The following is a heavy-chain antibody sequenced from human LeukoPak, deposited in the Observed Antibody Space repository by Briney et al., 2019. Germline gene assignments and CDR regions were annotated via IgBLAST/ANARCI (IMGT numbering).Heavy chain of an antibody. V-gene: IGHV4-59*01. CDR2: IYYSGST. CDR1: GGSISSYY. D-gene: IGHD3-10*01. Sequence: SETLSLTCNVSGGSISSYYWSWIRQPPGKGLEWIGDIYYSGSTNYNPSLKSRVTMSVDRSKNQFSLKLSSVTAADTAVYYCARGWFGELLGYFDPWGQGTLVTVSS. CDR3: ARGWFGELLGYFDP. J-gene: IGHJ5*02.